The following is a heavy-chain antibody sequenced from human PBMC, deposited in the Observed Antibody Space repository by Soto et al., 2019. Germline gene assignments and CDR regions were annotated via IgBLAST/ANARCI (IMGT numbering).Heavy chain of an antibody. CDR3: ARDADTTSHFSCFDT. Sequence: QEQLVESGGGVVQSGRSLRLSCKASGFMFDSYGMNWVRQAPGKGLEWVAGSWHDGSKELYGDSVKGRFVISRDDSAKTVSLQMSNLRAEDTAVYYCARDADTTSHFSCFDTWGQGTLVTVSS. CDR2: SWHDGSKE. J-gene: IGHJ5*02. CDR1: GFMFDSYG. V-gene: IGHV3-33*01. D-gene: IGHD3-3*02.